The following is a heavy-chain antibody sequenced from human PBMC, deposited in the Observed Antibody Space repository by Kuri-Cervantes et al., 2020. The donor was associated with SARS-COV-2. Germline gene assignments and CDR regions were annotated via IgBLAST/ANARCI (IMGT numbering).Heavy chain of an antibody. CDR1: GGTFSSYA. Sequence: SVKVSCKASGGTFSSYAISWVRQAPGQGLEWMGRIIPIFGTANYAQRFQGRVTITADESTSTAYMELSSLRSEDTAVYYCARVTRAGAAAFRWDYMDVWGKGTTVTVSS. CDR3: ARVTRAGAAAFRWDYMDV. D-gene: IGHD6-13*01. V-gene: IGHV1-69*13. CDR2: IIPIFGTA. J-gene: IGHJ6*03.